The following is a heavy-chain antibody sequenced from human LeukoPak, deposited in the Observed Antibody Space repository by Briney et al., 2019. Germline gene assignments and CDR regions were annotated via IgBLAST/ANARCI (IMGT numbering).Heavy chain of an antibody. CDR1: GYTFTSYG. D-gene: IGHD2-2*01. Sequence: ASVKVSCKASGYTFTSYGISWERQAPGQGLEWMGCISAYNGNTNYAQKLQGRVTMTTDTSTSTAYMELRSLRSDDTAVYYCAREGGTQLPLPTAWFDPGGQGTLVTVSS. CDR3: AREGGTQLPLPTAWFDP. V-gene: IGHV1-18*01. J-gene: IGHJ5*02. CDR2: ISAYNGNT.